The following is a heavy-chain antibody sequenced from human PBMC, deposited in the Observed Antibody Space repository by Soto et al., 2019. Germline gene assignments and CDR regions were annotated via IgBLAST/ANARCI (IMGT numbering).Heavy chain of an antibody. CDR2: ISGSGTDT. J-gene: IGHJ6*02. CDR1: GFMFGSYA. CDR3: AKDLLSSYSYDTDA. D-gene: IGHD3-16*01. V-gene: IGHV3-23*01. Sequence: EVQLLESGGGLVQPGGSLRLSCAASGFMFGSYAMSWVRQAPGKGLEWVSGISGSGTDTYYADAVKGRVTISRDNAKNTLYMQMNGLRAEDTAIYYCAKDLLSSYSYDTDAWGQGTTVTVSS.